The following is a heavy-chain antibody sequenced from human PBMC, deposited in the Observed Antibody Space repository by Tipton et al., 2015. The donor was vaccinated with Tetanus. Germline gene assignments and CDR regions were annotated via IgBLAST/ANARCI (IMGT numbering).Heavy chain of an antibody. CDR2: ISSSSSYI. J-gene: IGHJ4*02. CDR1: GFTFSSYS. CDR3: VRDRNWGSGY. Sequence: GSLRLSCAASGFTFSSYSMNWVRQAPGKGLEWVSSISSSSSYIYYADSVKGRFTISRDNAKNSLYLQMSSLRAEDTALYYCVRDRNWGSGYWGQGTLVTVSS. D-gene: IGHD7-27*01. V-gene: IGHV3-21*01.